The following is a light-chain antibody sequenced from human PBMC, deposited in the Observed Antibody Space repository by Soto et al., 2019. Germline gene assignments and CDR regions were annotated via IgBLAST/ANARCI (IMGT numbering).Light chain of an antibody. J-gene: IGKJ2*01. CDR3: QQYGISPPYT. CDR1: QSVSSTY. Sequence: EIVLTQSPGTLSLSPGERATLSCRASQSVSSTYLAWYQQRPGQAPRLLIYDASTRATAIPDRFSGSGSGTDFTLTISRLEPEDFAVYYCQQYGISPPYTFGQGTNLEIK. V-gene: IGKV3-20*01. CDR2: DAS.